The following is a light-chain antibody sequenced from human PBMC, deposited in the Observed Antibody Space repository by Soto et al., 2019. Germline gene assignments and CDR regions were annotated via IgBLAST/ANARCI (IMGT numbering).Light chain of an antibody. J-gene: IGKJ4*01. CDR1: QTISYTSINKTY. Sequence: DIVMTQSPDSLAVSLGEMATISCKSSQTISYTSINKTYLAWYQQRPGQPPKLLIYWASIRGSGVPDRLSGSGFGTDFTLTISSLQTEDVAVYYCQQYFSYPLTLGGGTKVDIK. CDR2: WAS. V-gene: IGKV4-1*01. CDR3: QQYFSYPLT.